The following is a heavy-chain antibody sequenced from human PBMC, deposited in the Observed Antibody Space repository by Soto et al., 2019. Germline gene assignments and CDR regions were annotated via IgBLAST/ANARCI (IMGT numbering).Heavy chain of an antibody. CDR1: GFTFSSYG. Sequence: GGSLRLSCAAPGFTFSSYGMHWVRQAPGKGLEWVAVISYDGSNKYYADSVKGRFTISRDNSKNTLYLQMNSLRAEDTAVYYCAKDSQYYYDSSGYPSGGYYYGMYVWGQGTTVTVSS. CDR3: AKDSQYYYDSSGYPSGGYYYGMYV. D-gene: IGHD3-22*01. J-gene: IGHJ6*02. V-gene: IGHV3-30*18. CDR2: ISYDGSNK.